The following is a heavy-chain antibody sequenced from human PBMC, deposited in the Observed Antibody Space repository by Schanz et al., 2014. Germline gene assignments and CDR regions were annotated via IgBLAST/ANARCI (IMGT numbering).Heavy chain of an antibody. V-gene: IGHV3-7*01. D-gene: IGHD2-8*02. Sequence: DVQLVESGGGLVQPGGSLRLSCAASGFTFTGHWMSWVRQAPGKGLEWVANIKEDGSKKYYVDSVRGRFTISRDNAKNSLYLPLNSLTAEDTAVYHCARDSRYCTGVDCKGDAFDLWGQGTLVTVSS. CDR1: GFTFTGHW. CDR3: ARDSRYCTGVDCKGDAFDL. J-gene: IGHJ3*01. CDR2: IKEDGSKK.